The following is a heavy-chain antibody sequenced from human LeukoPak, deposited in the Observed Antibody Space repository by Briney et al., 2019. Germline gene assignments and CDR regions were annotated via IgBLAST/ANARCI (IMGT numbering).Heavy chain of an antibody. CDR2: IYYSGST. V-gene: IGHV4-59*11. Sequence: PSETLSLTCTVSGGSISSHYWSWIRPPPGKGLEWIGYIYYSGSTNYNPSLKSRVTISVDTSKNQFSLKLSSVTAADTAVYYCARDGGYNPHYYYYYYMDAWGKGTTVTVSS. J-gene: IGHJ6*03. CDR1: GGSISSHY. D-gene: IGHD5-24*01. CDR3: ARDGGYNPHYYYYYYMDA.